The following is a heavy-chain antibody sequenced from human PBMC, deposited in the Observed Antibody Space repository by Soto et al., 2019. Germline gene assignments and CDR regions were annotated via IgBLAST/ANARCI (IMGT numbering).Heavy chain of an antibody. CDR3: ARTSWGEGVLSDYYYGMDV. CDR1: GYTFTGYY. J-gene: IGHJ6*02. V-gene: IGHV1-2*04. Sequence: ASVKVSFKASGYTFTGYYMHWLRQAPGQGLEWMGWINPNSGGTNYAQKFQGWVTMTRDTSISTAYMELSRLRSDDTAVYYCARTSWGEGVLSDYYYGMDVWGQGTTVTVSS. D-gene: IGHD3-16*01. CDR2: INPNSGGT.